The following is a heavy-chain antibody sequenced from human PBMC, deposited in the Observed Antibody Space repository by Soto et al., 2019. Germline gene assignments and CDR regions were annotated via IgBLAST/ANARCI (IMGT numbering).Heavy chain of an antibody. CDR1: GYTFTRYD. D-gene: IGHD1-26*01. J-gene: IGHJ5*02. Sequence: ASVKVSCKASGYTFTRYDINWVRQATGQGLEWMGWMNPNSGNTGYAQKFQGRVTMSRNTSISTAYMELSSLRSEDTAVYYCAREGGGVGAVNWFDPWGQGTLVTVSS. V-gene: IGHV1-8*01. CDR2: MNPNSGNT. CDR3: AREGGGVGAVNWFDP.